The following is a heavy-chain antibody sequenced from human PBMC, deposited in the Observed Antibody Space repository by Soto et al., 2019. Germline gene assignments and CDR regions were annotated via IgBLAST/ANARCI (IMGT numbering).Heavy chain of an antibody. D-gene: IGHD3-16*02. J-gene: IGHJ6*02. CDR3: ARLPEGNPADVDYVWGSYRSVPYYYYYRMDV. CDR1: GYTFTSYD. CDR2: MNPNSGNT. V-gene: IGHV1-8*01. Sequence: GASVKGSCKASGYTFTSYDINWVRQATGQGLEWMGWMNPNSGNTGYAQKFQGRVTMTRNTSISTAYMELSSLRSEDTAVYYCARLPEGNPADVDYVWGSYRSVPYYYYYRMDVWGQGPTVTVSS.